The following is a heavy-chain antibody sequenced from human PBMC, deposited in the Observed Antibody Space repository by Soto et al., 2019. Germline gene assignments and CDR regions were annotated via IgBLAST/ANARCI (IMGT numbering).Heavy chain of an antibody. Sequence: QVQLVQSGAEVKKPGSSVKVSCKASGGTFSSYAISWVRQAPGHGLEWMGGIIPIFGTANYAQKFQGRVTITADESTSTAYMELSSLRSEDTAVYYCARGTNWNYSRANWFDPWGQGTLVTVSS. CDR3: ARGTNWNYSRANWFDP. J-gene: IGHJ5*02. CDR1: GGTFSSYA. D-gene: IGHD1-7*01. V-gene: IGHV1-69*01. CDR2: IIPIFGTA.